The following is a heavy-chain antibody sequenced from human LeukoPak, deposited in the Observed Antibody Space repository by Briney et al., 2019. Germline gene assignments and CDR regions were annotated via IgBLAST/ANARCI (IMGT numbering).Heavy chain of an antibody. J-gene: IGHJ3*02. CDR1: GYTFTGYY. CDR3: ARGPLYHWNHRGAFDI. D-gene: IGHD1-14*01. CDR2: ITPNSGGT. Sequence: APVKVSCKASGYTFTGYYMHCVRQAPGQGLEWVGWITPNSGGTNYAQKFQGRVTMTRDTSISTAYLERSRLRSDDTAVYYCARGPLYHWNHRGAFDIWGQGTMVTVSS. V-gene: IGHV1-2*02.